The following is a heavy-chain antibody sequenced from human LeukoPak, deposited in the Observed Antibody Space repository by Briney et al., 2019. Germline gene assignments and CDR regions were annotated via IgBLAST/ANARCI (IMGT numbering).Heavy chain of an antibody. Sequence: GESLKISCKGSGYSFTSYWIGWVRQMPGKGLEWMGIIYPGDSDTRYSPSFQGQVTISADKSISTAYLQWSSLKASDTAMYYCARGGGGIDYLAGYYTEDYFDYWGQGTLVTVSS. CDR3: ARGGGGIDYLAGYYTEDYFDY. J-gene: IGHJ4*02. CDR2: IYPGDSDT. CDR1: GYSFTSYW. D-gene: IGHD3/OR15-3a*01. V-gene: IGHV5-51*01.